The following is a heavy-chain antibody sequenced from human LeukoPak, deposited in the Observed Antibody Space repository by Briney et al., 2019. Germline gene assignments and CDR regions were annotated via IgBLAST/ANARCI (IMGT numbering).Heavy chain of an antibody. D-gene: IGHD2-15*01. CDR1: GGSISSGGYY. J-gene: IGHJ5*02. Sequence: SETLSLTCTVSGGSISSGGYYWSWIRQHPGKGLEWFGYIYYSGSTYYNPSLKSRVTISVDTSKNQFSLKLSSVTAADTAVYYCARGRRWYCSGGSCQHNWFDPWGQGTLVTVSS. CDR3: ARGRRWYCSGGSCQHNWFDP. CDR2: IYYSGST. V-gene: IGHV4-31*03.